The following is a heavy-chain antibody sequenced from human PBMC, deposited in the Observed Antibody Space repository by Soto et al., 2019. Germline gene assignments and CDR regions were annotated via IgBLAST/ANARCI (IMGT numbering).Heavy chain of an antibody. CDR1: GFTFRNYN. Sequence: GGSLRLSCAASGFTFRNYNMNWVRQAPGKGLEWVSGVSGGGGSTYCVDSVKGRFTISRDNSKNTLYLQMNSLRAEDTAVYYCAKDFGYNYGYDAFDIWGQGTMVTVSS. D-gene: IGHD5-18*01. CDR2: VSGGGGST. J-gene: IGHJ3*02. V-gene: IGHV3-23*01. CDR3: AKDFGYNYGYDAFDI.